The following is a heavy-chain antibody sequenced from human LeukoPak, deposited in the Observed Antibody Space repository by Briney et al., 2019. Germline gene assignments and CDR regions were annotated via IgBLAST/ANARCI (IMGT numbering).Heavy chain of an antibody. CDR3: ARDGQGSIPLSHPPYYYHFYYTDV. Sequence: SLRLSCTPSVFSFSHYPLSWVRQAPGKGREWLGFIRTKLFGGTTEYSASVKGRFTISIEESKSIAYLQMTSLKAEDTAVYFCARDGQGSIPLSHPPYYYHFYYTDVWGKGTTVTVSS. D-gene: IGHD2-21*01. V-gene: IGHV3-49*04. J-gene: IGHJ6*03. CDR2: IRTKLFGGTT. CDR1: VFSFSHYP.